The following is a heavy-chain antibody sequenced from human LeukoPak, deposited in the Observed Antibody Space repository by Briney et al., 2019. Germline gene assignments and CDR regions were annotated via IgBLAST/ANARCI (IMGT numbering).Heavy chain of an antibody. CDR1: GGSISSYY. J-gene: IGHJ4*02. CDR2: IYYSGST. D-gene: IGHD3-9*01. CDR3: ARVYYDILTGYPIFDY. Sequence: SETLSLTCTVSGGSISSYYWSWIRQPPGKGLEWIGYIYYSGSTNYNPSLKCRVTISVDTSKNQFSLKLSSVTAADTAVYYCARVYYDILTGYPIFDYWGQGTLVTVSS. V-gene: IGHV4-59*01.